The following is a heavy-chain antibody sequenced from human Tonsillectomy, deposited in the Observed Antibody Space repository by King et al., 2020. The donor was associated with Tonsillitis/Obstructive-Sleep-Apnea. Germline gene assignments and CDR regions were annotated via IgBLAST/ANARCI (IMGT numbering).Heavy chain of an antibody. CDR2: INHSGST. V-gene: IGHV4-34*01. Sequence: VQLQQWGAGLLKPSEPLSLTCAVYGGSFSGYYWSWLRQPPGKGLEWIGEINHSGSTNYNPSLKSRVTISVDTSKNQFSLKLSSVTAADTAVYYCARGVEEYYDFWSGSLGYYYMDVWGKGTTVTVSS. D-gene: IGHD3-3*01. CDR1: GGSFSGYY. CDR3: ARGVEEYYDFWSGSLGYYYMDV. J-gene: IGHJ6*03.